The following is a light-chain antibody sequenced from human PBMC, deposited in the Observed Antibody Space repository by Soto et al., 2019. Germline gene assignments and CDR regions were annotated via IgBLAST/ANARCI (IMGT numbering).Light chain of an antibody. CDR2: DTS. J-gene: IGLJ2*01. CDR1: TGAVTSGHY. Sequence: QAVVTQEPSLTVSPGGTFTLTCGSSTGAVTSGHYPYWVQQKPGQAPRTLISDTSNKHSWTPARFSGSLLGGKAALTLSGAQPEDEAEYYCLLSYTGARVFGGGTQLTVL. V-gene: IGLV7-46*01. CDR3: LLSYTGARV.